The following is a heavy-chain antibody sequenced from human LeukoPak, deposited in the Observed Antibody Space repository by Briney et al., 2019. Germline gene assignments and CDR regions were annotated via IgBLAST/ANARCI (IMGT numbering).Heavy chain of an antibody. J-gene: IGHJ4*02. CDR1: GFTFSSYS. CDR3: ARDPYYYDSSGYYPFDY. CDR2: VSSSSSYI. V-gene: IGHV3-21*01. D-gene: IGHD3-22*01. Sequence: GGSLRLSCAASGFTFSSYSMNWVRQAPGKGLEWVSSVSSSSSYIYYADSVKGRFTISRDNAKNSLYLQMNSLRAEDTAVYYCARDPYYYDSSGYYPFDYWGQGTLVTVSS.